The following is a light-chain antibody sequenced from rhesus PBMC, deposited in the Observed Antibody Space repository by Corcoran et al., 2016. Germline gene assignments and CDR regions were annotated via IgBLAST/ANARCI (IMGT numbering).Light chain of an antibody. CDR1: SSDIGRSNR. V-gene: IGLV2-13*01. CDR3: SSYASTSTFI. CDR2: EVS. J-gene: IGLJ1*01. Sequence: QAAQTQSTSVSGSPGPSVTISCTGTSSDIGRSNRVSWYQLHPGKAPKLMIYEVSKRPSGVSDRGSGAKSGNPASLTISGLQAEDESDYYGSSYASTSTFIFGAGTRLTVL.